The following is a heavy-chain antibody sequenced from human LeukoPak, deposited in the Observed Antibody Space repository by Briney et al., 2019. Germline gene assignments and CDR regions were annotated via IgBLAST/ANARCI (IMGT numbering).Heavy chain of an antibody. CDR2: INSYNGNT. CDR1: GYTFTSYS. D-gene: IGHD5-18*01. V-gene: IGHV1-18*01. J-gene: IGHJ6*02. Sequence: ASMKVSCKASGYTFTSYSISWVRQAPGQGLEWMGWINSYNGNTNYAQKLQGRVTMTTDTSTSTAYMEVRSLRSDDTAVFYCARDRPTAMESSFYFYGMDVWGQGTTVTVSS. CDR3: ARDRPTAMESSFYFYGMDV.